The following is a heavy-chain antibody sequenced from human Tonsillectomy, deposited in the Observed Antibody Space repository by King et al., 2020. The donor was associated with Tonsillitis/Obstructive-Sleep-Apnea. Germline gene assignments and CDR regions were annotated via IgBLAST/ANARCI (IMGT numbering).Heavy chain of an antibody. CDR3: ARRPMRVVVINDAFDL. CDR1: GGSVSSGGCY. CDR2: LSYRGST. Sequence: QMQLQESGPGLVKPSETLSLNCTDSGGSVSSGGCYWGWIRQPPGKGLEWIGGLSYRGSTYYNPSLKSRVTISVDASNNQFSLKLSSVTAADVAVYYCARRPMRVVVINDAFDLWGQGTMVTVSS. D-gene: IGHD3-22*01. J-gene: IGHJ3*01. V-gene: IGHV4-39*01.